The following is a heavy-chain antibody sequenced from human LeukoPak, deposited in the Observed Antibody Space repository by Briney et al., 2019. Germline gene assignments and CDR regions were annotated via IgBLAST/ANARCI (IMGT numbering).Heavy chain of an antibody. Sequence: GSLRLSCAASGFTFGSYSMHWVRQAPGKGLEWIGEIYHTEKTNYNPSLKSRVTISLDKSKNQFSLKLTSVAAADTAVYYCARSGPTAAGAFDIWGQGTTVIVSS. V-gene: IGHV4-4*02. D-gene: IGHD6-13*01. J-gene: IGHJ3*02. CDR1: GFTFGSYSM. CDR3: ARSGPTAAGAFDI. CDR2: IYHTEKT.